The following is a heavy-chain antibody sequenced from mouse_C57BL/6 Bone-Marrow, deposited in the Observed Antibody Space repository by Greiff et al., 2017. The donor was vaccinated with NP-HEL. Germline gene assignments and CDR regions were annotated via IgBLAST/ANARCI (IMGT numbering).Heavy chain of an antibody. CDR2: VYPGSSSI. Sequence: QVQLQQSGAELVKPGASVKLSCKASGYTFTEYTIHWVKQRSGQGLEWIGWVYPGSSSIKYNEKLKDKATLTADKSSSTVYMERSRLESADIAVYFSARHEAYWYFDVWGTGTTVTVSS. CDR3: ARHEAYWYFDV. CDR1: GYTFTEYT. V-gene: IGHV1-62-2*01. J-gene: IGHJ1*03.